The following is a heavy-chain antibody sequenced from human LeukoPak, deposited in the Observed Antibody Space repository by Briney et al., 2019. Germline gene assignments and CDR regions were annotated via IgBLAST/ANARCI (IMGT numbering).Heavy chain of an antibody. CDR1: GFTFSTYW. CDR2: IKYDGSMT. CDR3: ARGASSAYYVDY. V-gene: IGHV3-74*01. J-gene: IGHJ4*02. Sequence: GGSLRLSCAASGFTFSTYWMHWVRQAPGKGLVWVSRIKYDGSMTTYGDSVKGRFSISRDNAKNTVDLQMNSLRAEDTAVYYCARGASSAYYVDYWGQGTLVTVSS. D-gene: IGHD3-22*01.